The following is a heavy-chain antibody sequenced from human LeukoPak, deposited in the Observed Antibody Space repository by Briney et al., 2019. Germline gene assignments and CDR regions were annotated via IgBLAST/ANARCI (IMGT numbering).Heavy chain of an antibody. CDR1: GFTFSDYY. V-gene: IGHV3-11*06. CDR2: ISSSSTYT. D-gene: IGHD2-2*01. Sequence: GGSLRLSCAASGFTFSDYYMVWLRHAPGKGLVGFTYISSSSTYTNHADQVKVRFTISRYNAKNSLTLQMNSRRAEDAAWYYCAGVEGDCSNTGCYLFDCWGQGTLVTVSS. J-gene: IGHJ4*02. CDR3: AGVEGDCSNTGCYLFDC.